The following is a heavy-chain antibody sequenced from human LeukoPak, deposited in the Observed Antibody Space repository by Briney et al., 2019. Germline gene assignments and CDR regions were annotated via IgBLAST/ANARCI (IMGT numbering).Heavy chain of an antibody. CDR2: IYYSGTT. CDR3: ARLIYYDILTGYLGYYFDY. CDR1: GGSISNYY. J-gene: IGHJ4*02. D-gene: IGHD3-9*01. V-gene: IGHV4-59*08. Sequence: SETLSLTCTVSGGSISNYYWNWIRQPPGKGLEWIGYIYYSGTTNYNPSLKSRVSMSVDTSKNQFSLKLSSVTAADTAVYYCARLIYYDILTGYLGYYFDYWGQGTLVTVSS.